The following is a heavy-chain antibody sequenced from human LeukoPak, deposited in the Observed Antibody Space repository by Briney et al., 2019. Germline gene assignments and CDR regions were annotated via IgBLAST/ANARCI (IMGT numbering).Heavy chain of an antibody. J-gene: IGHJ4*02. CDR2: MNPNSGNT. CDR3: ARSQRAAAGYYFDY. Sequence: GASVKVSCKASGYTFTSYDINWVRQATGQGLEWMGWMNPNSGNTGYAQKFLGRVTMTRNTSISTAYMELSSLRSEDTAVYYCARSQRAAAGYYFDYWGQGTLVTVSS. D-gene: IGHD6-13*01. V-gene: IGHV1-8*01. CDR1: GYTFTSYD.